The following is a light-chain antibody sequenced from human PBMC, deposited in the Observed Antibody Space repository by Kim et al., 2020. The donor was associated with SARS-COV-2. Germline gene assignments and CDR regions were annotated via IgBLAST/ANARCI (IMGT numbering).Light chain of an antibody. J-gene: IGKJ2*01. V-gene: IGKV1-12*01. CDR3: QQSYSFPYT. CDR2: AAS. Sequence: DIQMTQSPSSVSASVGDGVTITCRASPHINSWLAWYQQKPGKAPKLLIYAASRLQSGVPSRFSGSGSGTLFNLTISSLQPEDSATYFCQQSYSFPYTFGQGTKLEI. CDR1: PHINSW.